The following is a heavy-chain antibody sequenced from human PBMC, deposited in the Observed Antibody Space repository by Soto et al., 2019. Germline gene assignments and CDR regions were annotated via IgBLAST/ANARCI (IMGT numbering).Heavy chain of an antibody. CDR2: IWYDGSNK. Sequence: QVQLVESGGGVVQPGRSLRLSCAASGFTFSSYGMHWVRQAPGKGLEWAAVIWYDGSNKYYADSVKGRFTISRDNSKNTLYLQMNSLRAEDTAVYYCARAGEYSSSCLDYWGQGTLVTVSS. CDR1: GFTFSSYG. D-gene: IGHD6-6*01. CDR3: ARAGEYSSSCLDY. V-gene: IGHV3-33*01. J-gene: IGHJ4*02.